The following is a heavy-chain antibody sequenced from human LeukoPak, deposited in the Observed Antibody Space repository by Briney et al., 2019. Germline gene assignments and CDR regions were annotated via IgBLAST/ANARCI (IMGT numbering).Heavy chain of an antibody. CDR2: ISGSGGST. D-gene: IGHD5-12*01. Sequence: GGSLRLSCAASGFTFSSYAMNWVRQAPGKGLEGVSGISGSGGSTYYADSVKGRFTISRDNSKNTLYPQMNSLRAEDTAVYYCVKADSGYDLLFDYWGQGTLVTVSS. J-gene: IGHJ4*02. CDR3: VKADSGYDLLFDY. CDR1: GFTFSSYA. V-gene: IGHV3-23*01.